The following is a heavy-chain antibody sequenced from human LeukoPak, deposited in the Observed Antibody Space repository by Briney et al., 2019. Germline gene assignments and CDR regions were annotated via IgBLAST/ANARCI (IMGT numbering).Heavy chain of an antibody. J-gene: IGHJ3*02. V-gene: IGHV4-34*01. Sequence: SETLSLTCAVYGGSFSGYYWSWIRQPPGKGLEWIGEINHSGSTNYNPSLKSRVTISADTSKNQFSLRLSSVTAADTAVYYCARVRRGYTYGGNAFDIWGQGTMVTVSS. D-gene: IGHD5-18*01. CDR2: INHSGST. CDR1: GGSFSGYY. CDR3: ARVRRGYTYGGNAFDI.